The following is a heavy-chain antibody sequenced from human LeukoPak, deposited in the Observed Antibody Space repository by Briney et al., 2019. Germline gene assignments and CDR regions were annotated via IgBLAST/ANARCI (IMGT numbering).Heavy chain of an antibody. V-gene: IGHV3-30*02. D-gene: IGHD3-16*01. CDR3: ANIPNSFGPDY. J-gene: IGHJ4*02. CDR1: EFSFSSHG. Sequence: GGSLRLSCATSEFSFSSHGMHWARQAPGKGLERVAFEQKDGSYKKYADSVKGRFTISRDNSKNTLYLQMNSLRVEDTAVYYCANIPNSFGPDYWGQGSLVTVSS. CDR2: EQKDGSYK.